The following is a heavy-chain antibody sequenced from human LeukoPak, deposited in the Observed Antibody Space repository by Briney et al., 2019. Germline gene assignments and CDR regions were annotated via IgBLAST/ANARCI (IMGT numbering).Heavy chain of an antibody. CDR2: ISYDGSNK. J-gene: IGHJ3*02. CDR3: AKAAYSVYYDSSGKGGAFDI. CDR1: GFTFSSYA. D-gene: IGHD3-22*01. V-gene: IGHV3-30-3*01. Sequence: GGSLRLSCAASGFTFSSYAMHWVRQAPGKGLEWVAVISYDGSNKYYADSVKGRFTISRDNSKNTLYLQMNSLRAEDTAVYYCAKAAYSVYYDSSGKGGAFDIWGQGTMVTVSS.